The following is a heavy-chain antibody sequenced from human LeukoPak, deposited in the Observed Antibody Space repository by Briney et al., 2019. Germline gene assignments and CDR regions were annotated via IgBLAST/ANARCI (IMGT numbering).Heavy chain of an antibody. D-gene: IGHD7-27*01. V-gene: IGHV4-61*02. CDR1: GDSISSGNYY. CDR2: IYISGST. J-gene: IGHJ3*02. Sequence: SQTLSLTCTVSGDSISSGNYYWGWIRHPPRKGLEWIGRIYISGSTNYKTSLTSQVTISVDTSKTQFSLNWNSFAAADTAVYYCARGRAGESFDIWGQGTMVTVSA. CDR3: ARGRAGESFDI.